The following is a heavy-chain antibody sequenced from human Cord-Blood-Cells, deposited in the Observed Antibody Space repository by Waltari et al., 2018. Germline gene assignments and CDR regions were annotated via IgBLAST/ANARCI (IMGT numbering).Heavy chain of an antibody. CDR2: INAGNGNT. J-gene: IGHJ4*02. D-gene: IGHD2-15*01. Sequence: QVQLVQSGAEVKKPGASVKVSCKAYGYTFTSYAMHWVRQAPGQRLEWMGWINAGNGNTKYSQKFQGRVTITRDTSASTAYMELSSLRSEDTAVYYCARDRGDISRGFDYWGQGTLVTVSS. CDR3: ARDRGDISRGFDY. V-gene: IGHV1-3*01. CDR1: GYTFTSYA.